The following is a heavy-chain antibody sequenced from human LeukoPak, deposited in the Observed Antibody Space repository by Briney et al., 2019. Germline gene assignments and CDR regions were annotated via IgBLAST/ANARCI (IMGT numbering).Heavy chain of an antibody. J-gene: IGHJ5*02. CDR3: ARGDLASWFDP. Sequence: SETLSLTCTVSGGSISSYYWSWIRQPPGKGLEWIGYIYYSGSTYYNPSLKSRVTISVDTSKNQFSLKLSSVTAADTAVYYCARGDLASWFDPWGQGTLVTVSS. CDR2: IYYSGST. D-gene: IGHD3-10*01. V-gene: IGHV4-59*06. CDR1: GGSISSYY.